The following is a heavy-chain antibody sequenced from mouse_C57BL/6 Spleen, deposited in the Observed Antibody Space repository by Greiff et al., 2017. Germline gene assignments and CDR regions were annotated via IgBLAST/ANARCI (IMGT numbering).Heavy chain of an antibody. CDR1: GFTFSDSG. CDR2: ISSGSSTI. CDR3: ARREDYAMDY. V-gene: IGHV5-17*01. Sequence: EVMLVESGGGLVKPGGSLKLSCAASGFTFSDSGMHWVRQAPEKGLEWVAYISSGSSTIYYADTVKGRFPISRDNAKNTLFLQMTSLRSEDTAMYYCARREDYAMDYWGQGTSVTVSS. J-gene: IGHJ4*01.